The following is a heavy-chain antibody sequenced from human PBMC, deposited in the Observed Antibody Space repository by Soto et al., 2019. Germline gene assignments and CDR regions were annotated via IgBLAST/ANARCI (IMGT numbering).Heavy chain of an antibody. J-gene: IGHJ3*02. CDR3: AREPRYCRGGSCSITGDAYDI. CDR1: GFIVSDTY. Sequence: PGGSLRLSCTASGFIVSDTYVNWVRQAPGKGLEWVSVISNRGDTHYADSVRGRFSLSRDISDNTLHLHMNNLRVEDTAVYYCAREPRYCRGGSCSITGDAYDIWGQGTMVTVSS. D-gene: IGHD2-15*01. CDR2: ISNRGDT. V-gene: IGHV3-66*01.